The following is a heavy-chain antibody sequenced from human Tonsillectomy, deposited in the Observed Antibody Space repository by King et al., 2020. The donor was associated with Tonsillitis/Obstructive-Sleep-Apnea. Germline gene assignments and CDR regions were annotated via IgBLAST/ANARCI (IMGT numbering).Heavy chain of an antibody. J-gene: IGHJ4*02. Sequence: VQLVESGGGLIQPGGSLRLSCAASGFDVSYNYMTWVRQAPGKGLEWVSSIYTGDRTDYADSVKSRFTISRDSSNKTLNLQMNSLRVEDTAMSYCAGDPTSITAWGYWGQGTLVTVSS. V-gene: IGHV3-53*01. CDR2: IYTGDRT. CDR3: AGDPTSITAWGY. D-gene: IGHD1-20*01. CDR1: GFDVSYNY.